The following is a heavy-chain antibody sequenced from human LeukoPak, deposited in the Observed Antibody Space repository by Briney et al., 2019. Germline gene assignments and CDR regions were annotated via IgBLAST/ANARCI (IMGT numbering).Heavy chain of an antibody. CDR2: INHSGST. CDR1: GGSFSGYY. CDR3: ARGMDFWSGYYTPYEYYYYYGMDV. D-gene: IGHD3-3*01. V-gene: IGHV4-34*01. J-gene: IGHJ6*02. Sequence: PSETLSLTCAVYGGSFSGYYWSWIRQPPGKGLEWIGEINHSGSTNYNPSLKSRVTISVDTSKNQFSLKLSSVTAADTAVYYCARGMDFWSGYYTPYEYYYYYGMDVWGQGTTVTVSS.